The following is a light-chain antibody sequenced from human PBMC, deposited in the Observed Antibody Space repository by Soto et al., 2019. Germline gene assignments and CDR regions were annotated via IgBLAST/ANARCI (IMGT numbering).Light chain of an antibody. CDR2: AAS. Sequence: DIQMTQSPSSLSASVGDRVTITCRAIHSISIYLNFYLQLRGKAPKLLIYAASTLQSGVSSRFSGSRSGTEFTLTISSLQPDFFATYDCQQYNSYPWTFGQGTKVDIK. J-gene: IGKJ1*01. V-gene: IGKV1-39*01. CDR3: QQYNSYPWT. CDR1: HSISIY.